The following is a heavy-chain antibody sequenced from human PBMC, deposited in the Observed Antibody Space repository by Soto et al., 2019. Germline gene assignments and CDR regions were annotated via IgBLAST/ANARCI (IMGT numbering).Heavy chain of an antibody. D-gene: IGHD3-10*01. Sequence: QAQLVQSGAEVKKPGASVKVSCKASGYPFTGAYIHWVRQAPGQGLEWMGCINPNSGGTECAQKFRGRGTVTRDTSITTVYMEMSRLRSDDTRAYYCARDFTTRSYGVDVWGQGTAVTASS. CDR2: INPNSGGT. CDR3: ARDFTTRSYGVDV. V-gene: IGHV1-2*02. J-gene: IGHJ6*02. CDR1: GYPFTGAY.